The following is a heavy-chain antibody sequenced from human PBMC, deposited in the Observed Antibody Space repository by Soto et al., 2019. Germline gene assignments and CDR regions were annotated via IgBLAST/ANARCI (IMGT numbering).Heavy chain of an antibody. D-gene: IGHD5-12*01. J-gene: IGHJ4*02. CDR3: ARGGPVATLAWGDY. V-gene: IGHV1-69*01. CDR1: GGTFSSYA. Sequence: QVQLVQSGAEVKKPGSSVTVSCKASGGTFSSYAISWLRQAPGPGLEWMGGIIPIFGTANYAQKFQGRVTITADESTSTAYMELSSLRSEDTAVYYCARGGPVATLAWGDYWGQGTLVTVSS. CDR2: IIPIFGTA.